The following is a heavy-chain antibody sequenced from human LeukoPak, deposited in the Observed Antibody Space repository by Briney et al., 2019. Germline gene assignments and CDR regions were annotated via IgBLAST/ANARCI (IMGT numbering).Heavy chain of an antibody. CDR3: ARSYGDYLFDY. D-gene: IGHD4-17*01. CDR1: GFTFSSYS. V-gene: IGHV3-48*04. CDR2: ISSSSSTI. J-gene: IGHJ4*02. Sequence: GGSLRLSCAASGFTFSSYSMSWVRQAPGKGLEWVSYISSSSSTIYYADSVKGRFTFSRDNAKNSLYLQMNSLRAEDTAVYYCARSYGDYLFDYWGQGTLVTVSS.